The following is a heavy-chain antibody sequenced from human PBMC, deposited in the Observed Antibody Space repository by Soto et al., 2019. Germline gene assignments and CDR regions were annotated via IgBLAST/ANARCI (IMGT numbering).Heavy chain of an antibody. D-gene: IGHD2-15*01. Sequence: ASVKVSCKASGYTFTSYDINWVRQATGQGLEWMGWMNPNSGNTGYAQKFQGRVTVTRNTSISTAYMELSSLRSEDTAVYYCARIPYLPPNYCSGGSCYYFPGNDYWGQGTLVTVSS. V-gene: IGHV1-8*01. CDR1: GYTFTSYD. J-gene: IGHJ4*02. CDR3: ARIPYLPPNYCSGGSCYYFPGNDY. CDR2: MNPNSGNT.